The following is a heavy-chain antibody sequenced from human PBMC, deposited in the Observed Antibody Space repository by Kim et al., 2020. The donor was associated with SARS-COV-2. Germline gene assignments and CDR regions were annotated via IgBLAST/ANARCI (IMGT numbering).Heavy chain of an antibody. Sequence: GGSLRLSCAASGFTFSSYAMSWVRQAPGKGLEWVSAISGSGGSTYYADSVKGRFTISRDNSKNTLYLQMNSLRAEDTAVYYCAKARDSSGYYYASDFDYWGQGTLVTVSS. V-gene: IGHV3-23*01. J-gene: IGHJ4*02. D-gene: IGHD3-22*01. CDR3: AKARDSSGYYYASDFDY. CDR1: GFTFSSYA. CDR2: ISGSGGST.